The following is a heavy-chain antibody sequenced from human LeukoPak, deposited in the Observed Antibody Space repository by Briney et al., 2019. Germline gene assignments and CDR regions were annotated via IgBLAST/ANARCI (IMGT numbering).Heavy chain of an antibody. CDR1: GFTFSSYE. CDR3: ARVIIVGSTDY. V-gene: IGHV3-48*03. J-gene: IGHJ4*02. Sequence: GGSLRLSCAASGFTFSSYEMNWVRQAPGKGLEWVSYISSGGSTVHYADSVKGRFTISRDNAKNSLYLQMNSLRAEDTAVYYCARVIIVGSTDYWGQGTLVTVSS. CDR2: ISSGGSTV. D-gene: IGHD1-26*01.